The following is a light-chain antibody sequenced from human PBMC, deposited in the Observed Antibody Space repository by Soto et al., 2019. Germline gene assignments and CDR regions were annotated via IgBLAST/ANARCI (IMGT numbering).Light chain of an antibody. V-gene: IGKV3-20*01. Sequence: EIVLTQSPGTLSLSPGERATLSCRASRSVNSRYLAWYQQKPGQAPRLLIYGASSRATGIPDRFSGSESGTDFTLTISRLEPGDFSVYYCQQYGSAPNTFGQGTNLEIK. CDR2: GAS. J-gene: IGKJ2*01. CDR1: RSVNSRY. CDR3: QQYGSAPNT.